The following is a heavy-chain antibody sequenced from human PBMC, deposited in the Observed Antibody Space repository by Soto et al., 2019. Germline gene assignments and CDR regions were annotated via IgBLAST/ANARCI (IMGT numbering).Heavy chain of an antibody. CDR3: ARIVVGATVDL. V-gene: IGHV4-61*01. Sequence: ETLSLTCSVSGDSVSSDRYFWTWIRQPPGKGLEWIAYISYTGDTNYNPSLKSRVTISVDTSRNQFSLTLTSVTAADTAVYFCARIVVGATVDLWGQGSLVTVSS. CDR2: ISYTGDT. D-gene: IGHD1-26*01. J-gene: IGHJ5*02. CDR1: GDSVSSDRYF.